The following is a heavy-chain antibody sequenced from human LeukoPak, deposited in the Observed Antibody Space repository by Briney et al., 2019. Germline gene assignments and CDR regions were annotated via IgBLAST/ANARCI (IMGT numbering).Heavy chain of an antibody. D-gene: IGHD3-22*01. V-gene: IGHV1-69*05. CDR3: ARTGGRFGLLTGYYYYYMDV. Sequence: SVKVSCKASEGTFSSYAISWVRQAPGQGLEWMGGIITIFGTANYAQKFQGRVTITTDESTSTAYMELSSLRSEDTAVYYCARTGGRFGLLTGYYYYYMDVWGKGTTVTVSS. CDR1: EGTFSSYA. J-gene: IGHJ6*03. CDR2: IITIFGTA.